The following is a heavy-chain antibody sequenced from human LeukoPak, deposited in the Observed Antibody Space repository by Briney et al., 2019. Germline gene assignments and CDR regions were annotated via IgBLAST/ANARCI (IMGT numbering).Heavy chain of an antibody. Sequence: GESLKISCKGSGYSFTSYWIGWVRQMPGKGLEWMGIIYPGYSDTRYSPSFQGQVTISADKSISTAYMELSRLRSDDTAVYYCARAVDSGWYDWASQAHGYWGQGTLVTVSS. D-gene: IGHD6-19*01. J-gene: IGHJ4*02. CDR2: IYPGYSDT. CDR1: GYSFTSYW. V-gene: IGHV5-51*01. CDR3: ARAVDSGWYDWASQAHGY.